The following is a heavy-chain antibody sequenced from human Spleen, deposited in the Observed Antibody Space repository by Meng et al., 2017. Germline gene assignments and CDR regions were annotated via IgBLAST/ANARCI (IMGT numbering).Heavy chain of an antibody. CDR3: ARHDGDYIDYPMDV. CDR2: IYYSGST. J-gene: IGHJ6*02. Sequence: QPQLQESGPGLVKPSETLSLTCTVSGGSIRSYYWSWIRQPPGKGLEWIGYIYYSGSTNYNPSLKSRVTISVDTSNNQFSLKLRSVTAADTAVYYCARHDGDYIDYPMDVWGQGTTVTVSS. D-gene: IGHD4-11*01. V-gene: IGHV4-59*08. CDR1: GGSIRSYY.